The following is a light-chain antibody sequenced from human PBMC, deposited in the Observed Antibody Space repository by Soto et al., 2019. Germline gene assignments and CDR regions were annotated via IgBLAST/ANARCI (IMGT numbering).Light chain of an antibody. CDR1: SSDVGAYNY. J-gene: IGLJ3*02. CDR3: CSYAGSYSGV. CDR2: DVS. V-gene: IGLV2-11*01. Sequence: QSALTQPRSVSGSPGQSVTISCTGTSSDVGAYNYVCWYQHHPGKAPKVMIYDVSERPSGVPDRFSGSKSDNKASLTISGLQAEDEADYYCCSYAGSYSGVFGGGTKVTVL.